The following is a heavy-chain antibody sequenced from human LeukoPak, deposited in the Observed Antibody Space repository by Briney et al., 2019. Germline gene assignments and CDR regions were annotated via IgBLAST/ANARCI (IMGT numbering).Heavy chain of an antibody. CDR1: GGSISSSSYY. Sequence: SETLSLTCTVSGGSISSSSYYWGWIRQPPGKGLEWIGSIYHSGSTYYNPSLKSRVTISVDTSKNQFSLKLSSVTAADTAVYYCARVECGGDCYVDYWGQGTLVTVSS. D-gene: IGHD2-21*02. CDR2: IYHSGST. V-gene: IGHV4-39*07. J-gene: IGHJ4*02. CDR3: ARVECGGDCYVDY.